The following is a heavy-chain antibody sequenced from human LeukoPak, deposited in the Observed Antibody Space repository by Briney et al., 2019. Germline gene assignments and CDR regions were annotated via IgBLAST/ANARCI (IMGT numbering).Heavy chain of an antibody. Sequence: GASVKVSCKASGYTFTGYYMHWVRQAPGQGLEWMGWINPNSGGTNYAQKFQGRVTMTRDTSISTAYMELSRLRSDDTAVYYCARAQDYDILTGASGYYYYMDVWGKGTTVTVSS. CDR1: GYTFTGYY. D-gene: IGHD3-9*01. CDR2: INPNSGGT. J-gene: IGHJ6*03. CDR3: ARAQDYDILTGASGYYYYMDV. V-gene: IGHV1-2*02.